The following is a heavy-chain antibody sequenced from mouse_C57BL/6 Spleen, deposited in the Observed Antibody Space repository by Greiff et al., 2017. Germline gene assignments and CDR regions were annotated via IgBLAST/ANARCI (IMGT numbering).Heavy chain of an antibody. J-gene: IGHJ4*01. CDR1: GYAFSSSW. CDR3: ARGRSDYGSSYNYAMDY. D-gene: IGHD1-1*01. Sequence: QVQLQQSGPELVKPGASVKISCKASGYAFSSSWMNWVKPRPGKGLEWIGRIYPGDGDTHYNGKFKGKATLTADKSSSTACMQLRSLTSEDSAVYFGARGRSDYGSSYNYAMDYWGQGTSVTVSS. CDR2: IYPGDGDT. V-gene: IGHV1-82*01.